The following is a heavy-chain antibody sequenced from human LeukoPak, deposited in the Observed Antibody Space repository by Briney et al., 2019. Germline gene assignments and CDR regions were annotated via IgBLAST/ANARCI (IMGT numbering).Heavy chain of an antibody. Sequence: GGSLRLSCAASGFSFGSYSMNWVRQAPGKGLEWVSSISSTSRSSYIFYAESVEGRFTISRDNTKNSLFLQMNSLRAEDTAVYYCATGKRGSYTLGGYYFDYWGQGTLVTVSS. CDR3: ATGKRGSYTLGGYYFDY. CDR1: GFSFGSYS. D-gene: IGHD1-26*01. J-gene: IGHJ4*02. V-gene: IGHV3-21*04. CDR2: ISSTSRSSYI.